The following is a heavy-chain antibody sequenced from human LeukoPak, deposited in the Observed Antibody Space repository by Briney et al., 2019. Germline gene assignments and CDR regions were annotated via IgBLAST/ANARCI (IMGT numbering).Heavy chain of an antibody. Sequence: ASVKVSCKASGYTFKNYAIIWVRQAPGQGLEWMGWISSYNGFTHYAQKFQGRVTMTTDTSTSTAYMELRSLRSDDTAVYYCARDRGRYDRSGYYPPLFDYWGQGTLVTVSS. D-gene: IGHD3-22*01. J-gene: IGHJ4*02. V-gene: IGHV1-18*01. CDR2: ISSYNGFT. CDR1: GYTFKNYA. CDR3: ARDRGRYDRSGYYPPLFDY.